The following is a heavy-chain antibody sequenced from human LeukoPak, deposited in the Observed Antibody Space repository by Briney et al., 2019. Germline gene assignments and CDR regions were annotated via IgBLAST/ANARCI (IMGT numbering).Heavy chain of an antibody. V-gene: IGHV3-11*06. Sequence: GGSLRLSCAASGFTFSDYYMTWIRQAPGKGLEWVSSISSSSTYIYYVDSVKGRFTISRDDARNSLYLQMNSLRAEDTAVYYCARDWSGDDYWGQGTLVTVSS. CDR2: ISSSSTYI. CDR1: GFTFSDYY. D-gene: IGHD3-3*01. J-gene: IGHJ4*02. CDR3: ARDWSGDDY.